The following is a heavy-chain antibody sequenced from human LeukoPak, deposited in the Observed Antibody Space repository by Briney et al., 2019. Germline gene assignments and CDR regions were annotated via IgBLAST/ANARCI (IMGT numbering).Heavy chain of an antibody. Sequence: PSESLSLTCTVSGGSISSGDYYWSWIRQPPGKGLEWIGYIYYSGSTNCNPSLKSRVTISVDTSKNQFSLKLSSVTAADTAVYYCARSCYCSTSTCYGDFDYWGQGTLVTVSS. CDR2: IYYSGST. CDR1: GGSISSGDYY. V-gene: IGHV4-61*08. D-gene: IGHD2-2*01. J-gene: IGHJ4*02. CDR3: ARSCYCSTSTCYGDFDY.